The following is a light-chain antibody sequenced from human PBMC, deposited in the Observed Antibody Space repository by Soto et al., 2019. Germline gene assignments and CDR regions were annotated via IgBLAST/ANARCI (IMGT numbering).Light chain of an antibody. CDR3: QQRSNWPVT. V-gene: IGKV3-11*01. Sequence: EIVLTQSPATLSLSPGEGATLSCRASQSVSSYLAWYQQKPGQAPRLLIYDASNRATGIPARFSGSGSETDFTLIISSLEPEDFAVYYCQQRSNWPVTFGLGTKVEV. CDR1: QSVSSY. CDR2: DAS. J-gene: IGKJ1*01.